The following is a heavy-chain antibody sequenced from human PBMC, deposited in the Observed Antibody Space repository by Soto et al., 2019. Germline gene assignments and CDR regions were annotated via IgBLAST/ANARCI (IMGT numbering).Heavy chain of an antibody. Sequence: GGSLRLSCVVSGFTFTTHGMNWVRQAPGKGLEWVSFISSTSTSINYADSVKGRFTVSRDNAKNSLFLQINSLRAEDTAVYYCARDTFHYWGRGNLVTVSS. J-gene: IGHJ4*02. CDR3: ARDTFHY. CDR1: GFTFTTHG. V-gene: IGHV3-21*01. CDR2: ISSTSTSI.